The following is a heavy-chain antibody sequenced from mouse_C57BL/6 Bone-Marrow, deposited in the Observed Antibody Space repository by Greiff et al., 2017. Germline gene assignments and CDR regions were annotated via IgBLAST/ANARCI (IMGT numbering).Heavy chain of an antibody. V-gene: IGHV1-69*01. D-gene: IGHD4-1*01. J-gene: IGHJ2*01. CDR2: IDPSDSYT. CDR1: GYTFTSYW. Sequence: QVQLKQSGAELVMPGASVKLSCKASGYTFTSYWMHWVKQRPGQGLEWIGEIDPSDSYTNYNQKFKGKSTLTVDKSSSSAYMQLSSLTSEDSAVYYCARPVGTSYYFDYWGQGTTLTVSS. CDR3: ARPVGTSYYFDY.